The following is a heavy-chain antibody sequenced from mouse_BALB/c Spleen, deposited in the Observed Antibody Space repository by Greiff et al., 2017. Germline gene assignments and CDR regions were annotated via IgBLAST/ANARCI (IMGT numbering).Heavy chain of an antibody. J-gene: IGHJ4*01. CDR3: ARRDRYDDPCYAMVY. Sequence: QVQLKQSGAELMKPGASVKISCKATGYTFSSYWIEWVKQRPGHGLEWIGEILPGSGSTNYNEKFKGKATFTADTSSNTAYMQLSSLTSEDSAVYYCARRDRYDDPCYAMVYWGQGTSVTVSS. CDR1: GYTFSSYW. V-gene: IGHV1-9*01. CDR2: ILPGSGST. D-gene: IGHD2-14*01.